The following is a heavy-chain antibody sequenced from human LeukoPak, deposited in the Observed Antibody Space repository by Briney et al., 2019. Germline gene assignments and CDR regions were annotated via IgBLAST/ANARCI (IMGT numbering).Heavy chain of an antibody. J-gene: IGHJ5*02. CDR2: IYHSGST. CDR1: GGSISSSNW. V-gene: IGHV4-4*02. Sequence: SETLSLTCAVSGGSISSSNWWSWVRQPPGKGLEWIGEIYHSGSTNYNPSLKSRVTLSVDKSKNQFSLKLSSVTAADTAVYYCARYLAAANWFDPWGQGTLVTVSS. CDR3: ARYLAAANWFDP. D-gene: IGHD6-13*01.